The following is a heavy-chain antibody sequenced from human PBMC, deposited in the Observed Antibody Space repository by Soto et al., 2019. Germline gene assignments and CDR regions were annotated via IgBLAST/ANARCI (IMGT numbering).Heavy chain of an antibody. J-gene: IGHJ4*02. D-gene: IGHD3-3*01. CDR1: GFTFSNYA. Sequence: EVQLLESGGGLVQPGGSLRLSCAGSGFTFSNYAMSWVRQAPGKGLEWVSASSGSGDSTYYANSVKGRFTISRDNSKNTLYLQMNSLRAEDTAVYYCAKDTPQEWLLVFHYWGQGTLVTVSS. V-gene: IGHV3-23*01. CDR2: SSGSGDST. CDR3: AKDTPQEWLLVFHY.